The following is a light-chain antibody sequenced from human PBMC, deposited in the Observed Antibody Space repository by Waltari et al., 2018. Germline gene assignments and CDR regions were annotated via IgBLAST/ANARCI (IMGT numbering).Light chain of an antibody. V-gene: IGLV3-19*01. CDR2: GKN. Sequence: SSELTQDPAVSVALGQTVRITCQGDSLRSYYASWYQQKPGQAPVLVIYGKNNRPSGIPDRFSGSRSGNTASLTITGAQAEDEADYYCHSRDSSGNHVVFGGGTKLTVL. CDR3: HSRDSSGNHVV. CDR1: SLRSYY. J-gene: IGLJ2*01.